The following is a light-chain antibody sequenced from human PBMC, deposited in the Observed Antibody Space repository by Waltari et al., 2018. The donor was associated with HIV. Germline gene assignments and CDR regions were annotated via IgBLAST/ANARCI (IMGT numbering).Light chain of an antibody. V-gene: IGLV2-8*01. J-gene: IGLJ2*01. CDR2: QVS. CDR1: RSDVGTYDY. Sequence: QSALTQPPSASGSPGQSVTISCTGTRSDVGTYDYVSWYQHSPGKAPKLLTYQVSGRPSGVPDRFLGSKSGNTASLTVSGLQAEDEADYYCSSYAGNNNVIFGGGTKLTVL. CDR3: SSYAGNNNVI.